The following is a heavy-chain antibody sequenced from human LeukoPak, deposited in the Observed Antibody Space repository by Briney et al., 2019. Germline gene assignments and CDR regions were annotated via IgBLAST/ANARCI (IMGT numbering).Heavy chain of an antibody. Sequence: GASLRLSCAAFGFTFRNYAMSWVRQAPGKGLEWVSAIVGNGVSTYYADSVQGRFTISRDNSKNTLYLQMNSLRAEDTALYYCTKWGDYDGSTGYYDSDYWGQGTLVTVSS. CDR1: GFTFRNYA. CDR3: TKWGDYDGSTGYYDSDY. V-gene: IGHV3-23*01. D-gene: IGHD3-9*01. CDR2: IVGNGVST. J-gene: IGHJ4*02.